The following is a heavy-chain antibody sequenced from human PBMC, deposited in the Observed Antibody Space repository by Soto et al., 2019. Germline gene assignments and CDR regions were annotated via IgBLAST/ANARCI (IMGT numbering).Heavy chain of an antibody. V-gene: IGHV4-30-4*01. CDR2: IYYSGST. CDR3: ARDIAARPDSAFDI. CDR1: GGSTSSGDYY. D-gene: IGHD6-6*01. J-gene: IGHJ3*02. Sequence: PSETLSLTCTVSGGSTSSGDYYWSWIRQPPGKGLEWIGYIYYSGSTYYNPSLKSRVTISVDTSKNQFSLKLSSVTAADTAVYYCARDIAARPDSAFDIWGQGTMVTVSS.